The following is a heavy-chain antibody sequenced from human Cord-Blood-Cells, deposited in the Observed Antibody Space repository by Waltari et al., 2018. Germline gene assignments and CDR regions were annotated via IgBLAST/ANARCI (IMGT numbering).Heavy chain of an antibody. V-gene: IGHV2-26*01. CDR1: RFSLSNATMG. Sequence: QVTLKESGPVLVKHIETLPLTCTVSRFSLSNATMGARWIRQPPGKALEWLAHIFSNDEKSYSTSLKSRLTISKDTSKSHVVLTMTNMDPVDTATYYCARVQGVIDYFDYWGQGTLVTVSS. CDR3: ARVQGVIDYFDY. D-gene: IGHD3-10*01. CDR2: IFSNDEK. J-gene: IGHJ4*02.